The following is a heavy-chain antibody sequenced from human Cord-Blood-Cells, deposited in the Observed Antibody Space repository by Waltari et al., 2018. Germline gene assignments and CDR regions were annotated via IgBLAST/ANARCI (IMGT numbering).Heavy chain of an antibody. CDR1: GFTFSSYA. V-gene: IGHV3-30*04. D-gene: IGHD3-10*01. J-gene: IGHJ2*01. Sequence: QVQLVESGGGVVQPGRSLRLSCAASGFTFSSYAMPWVRQAPGKGLEWVAVISYDGSNKYYADSVKGRFTISRDNSKNTLYLQMNSLRAEDTAVYYCAGDWGFGELSWYFDLWGRGTLVTVSS. CDR2: ISYDGSNK. CDR3: AGDWGFGELSWYFDL.